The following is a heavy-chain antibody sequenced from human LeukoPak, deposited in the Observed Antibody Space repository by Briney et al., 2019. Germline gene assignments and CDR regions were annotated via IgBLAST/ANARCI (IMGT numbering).Heavy chain of an antibody. CDR2: MNPNSGNT. J-gene: IGHJ4*02. Sequence: ASVKVSCKASGYTFTSYDINWVRQATGQGLEWMGWMNPNSGNTGYAQKFQGRVTMTRNTSISTAYMELSSLRSEDTAVYYCARALFDYVWGSYRYTDWGQGTLVTVSS. V-gene: IGHV1-8*01. D-gene: IGHD3-16*02. CDR1: GYTFTSYD. CDR3: ARALFDYVWGSYRYTD.